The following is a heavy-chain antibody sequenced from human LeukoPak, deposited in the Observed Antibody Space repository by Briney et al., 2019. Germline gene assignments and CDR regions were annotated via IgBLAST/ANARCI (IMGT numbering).Heavy chain of an antibody. D-gene: IGHD2-15*01. CDR3: ARSRCSGGSCYSELDY. V-gene: IGHV4-39*07. CDR1: GGSISSSSYY. CDR2: IYHSGST. J-gene: IGHJ4*02. Sequence: SETPSLTCTVSGGSISSSSYYWGWIRQPPGKGLEWIGSIYHSGSTNYNPSLKSRVTISVDKSKNQFSLKLSSVTAADTAVYYCARSRCSGGSCYSELDYWGQGTLVTVSS.